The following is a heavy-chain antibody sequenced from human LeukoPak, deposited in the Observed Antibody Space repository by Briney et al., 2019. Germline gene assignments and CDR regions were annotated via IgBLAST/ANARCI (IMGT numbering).Heavy chain of an antibody. Sequence: SETLSLTCTVSGYSISSGYYWGWIRQPPGKGLEWIGSIYHSGSTYYNPSLKSRVTISVDTSKNQFSLKLSSVTAADTAVYYCVGVIDWFDPWGQGTLVTVSS. V-gene: IGHV4-38-2*02. J-gene: IGHJ5*02. D-gene: IGHD3-16*02. CDR2: IYHSGST. CDR3: VGVIDWFDP. CDR1: GYSISSGYY.